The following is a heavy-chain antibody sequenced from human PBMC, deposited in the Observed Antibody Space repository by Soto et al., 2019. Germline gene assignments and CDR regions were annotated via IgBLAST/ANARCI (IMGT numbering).Heavy chain of an antibody. CDR3: AKDPLDIVVVVAAPASYFDY. V-gene: IGHV3-30*18. Sequence: GGSLRLSCAASGFTFSSYGMHWVRQAPGKGLEWVAVISYDGSNKYYADSVKGRFTISRDNSKNTLYLQMNSLRAEDTAVYYCAKDPLDIVVVVAAPASYFDYWGQGTLVTVSS. D-gene: IGHD2-15*01. CDR1: GFTFSSYG. CDR2: ISYDGSNK. J-gene: IGHJ4*02.